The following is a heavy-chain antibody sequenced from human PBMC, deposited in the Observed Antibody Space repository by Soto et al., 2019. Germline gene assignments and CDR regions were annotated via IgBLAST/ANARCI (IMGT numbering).Heavy chain of an antibody. CDR3: ARGEDRSSRRQNWFDP. Sequence: XATLSLTCTVVGASIISYYWSWIRQPPGKGLEWIGYLSYSGSTSYNPSLKSRVTMSVDTSKNQMSLKLTSVTAADTAVYFCARGEDRSSRRQNWFDPWGQGILVTVSS. D-gene: IGHD1-26*01. CDR2: LSYSGST. V-gene: IGHV4-59*01. J-gene: IGHJ5*02. CDR1: GASIISYY.